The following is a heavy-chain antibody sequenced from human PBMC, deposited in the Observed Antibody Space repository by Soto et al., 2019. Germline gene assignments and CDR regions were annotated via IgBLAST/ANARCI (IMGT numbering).Heavy chain of an antibody. CDR1: GFTFSSYS. CDR3: ARVVRSPPRFDY. CDR2: ISSSSSTI. Sequence: EVQLVESGGGLVQPGGSLRLSCAASGFTFSSYSMNWVRQAPGKGLDWVSYISSSSSTIYYADSVKGRFTISRDNAKNSLYLQMNGLRDEDTAVFYCARVVRSPPRFDYWGQGTLVTVSS. D-gene: IGHD3-3*01. V-gene: IGHV3-48*02. J-gene: IGHJ4*02.